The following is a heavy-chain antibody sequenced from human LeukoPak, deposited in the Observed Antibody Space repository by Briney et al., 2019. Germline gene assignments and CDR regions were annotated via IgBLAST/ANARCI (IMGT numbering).Heavy chain of an antibody. J-gene: IGHJ4*02. CDR3: AKDGIWSYPTLFDY. D-gene: IGHD3-16*02. CDR2: ISASGGNT. Sequence: PGGSLRLSCAASGFTFISYGMSWVRQAPGKGLEWVSAISASGGNTYYADSVKGRFTISRDNSKNTLYLQMNSLRGEDTAVYYCAKDGIWSYPTLFDYWGQGTLVTVSS. CDR1: GFTFISYG. V-gene: IGHV3-23*01.